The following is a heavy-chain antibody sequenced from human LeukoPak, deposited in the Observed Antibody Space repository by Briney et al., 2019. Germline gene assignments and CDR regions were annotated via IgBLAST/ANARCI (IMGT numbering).Heavy chain of an antibody. J-gene: IGHJ4*02. Sequence: SETLSLTCAVYGGSFSGHYWTWIRQPPGKGLEWIGESTHSGSTNYNPSHKSRVTISVDTSKNEFSPKLHSVTAADTAVYHCARGRTGAAALDFWGPGTLVTVSS. CDR2: STHSGST. V-gene: IGHV4-34*01. D-gene: IGHD2-2*01. CDR1: GGSFSGHY. CDR3: ARGRTGAAALDF.